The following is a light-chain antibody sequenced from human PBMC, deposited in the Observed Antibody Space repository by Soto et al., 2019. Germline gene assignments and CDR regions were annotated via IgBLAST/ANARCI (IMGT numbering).Light chain of an antibody. J-gene: IGKJ5*01. V-gene: IGKV3-20*01. Sequence: EIVLTQSAGTLSLSPGERATLSCRASQSVGSSYLAWYQQKPGQAPRLLIYGASSRATGIPDRFSGSGSGTDFTLTISRLEPEDFAVFYCQQYGTTPITFGQGTRLEIK. CDR2: GAS. CDR3: QQYGTTPIT. CDR1: QSVGSSY.